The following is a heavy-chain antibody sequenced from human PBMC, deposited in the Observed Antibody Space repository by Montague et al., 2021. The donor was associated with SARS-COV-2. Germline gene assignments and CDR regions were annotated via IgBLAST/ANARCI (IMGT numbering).Heavy chain of an antibody. V-gene: IGHV4-61*01. Sequence: SETLSLTCTVSGGSISTGRYFWSWIRQPPGKGLEWIGYIYYSGSTNYNPSLKSRVTISVDTSKNQFSLKLSSVTAADTAVYYCARGFDYWGQGTLVTVSS. CDR2: IYYSGST. J-gene: IGHJ4*02. CDR3: ARGFDY. CDR1: GGSISTGRYF.